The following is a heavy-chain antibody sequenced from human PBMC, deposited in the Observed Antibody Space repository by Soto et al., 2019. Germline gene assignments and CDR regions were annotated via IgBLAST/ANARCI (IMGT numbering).Heavy chain of an antibody. CDR2: IDPIVDTS. J-gene: IGHJ4*02. CDR3: VRVVAIPGYPDN. D-gene: IGHD5-12*01. CDR1: GGTFSSYA. Sequence: QVQLVQSGAEVRQPASSVKVSCKTSGGTFSSYAISWVRQAPGQGLEWMGGIDPIVDTSTYAQKFQGRVTITADESTSTAYMALSSLRSDDTAIYYCVRVVAIPGYPDNWGQGTLVTVSS. V-gene: IGHV1-69*12.